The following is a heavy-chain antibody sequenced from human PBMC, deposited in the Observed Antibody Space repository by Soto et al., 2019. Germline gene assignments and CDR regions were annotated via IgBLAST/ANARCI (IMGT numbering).Heavy chain of an antibody. CDR1: GGSISSGGYS. D-gene: IGHD1-26*01. Sequence: QLQLQESGSGLVKPSQTLSLTCAVSGGSISSGGYSWSWIRQPPGKGLEWIGYIYHSGSTYYNPCPKSRVTMSVDGSKNQSSLKLSSVTAANTAGYYCARGRELLICYYWGQGTLVTFSS. CDR3: ARGRELLICYY. CDR2: IYHSGST. J-gene: IGHJ4*02. V-gene: IGHV4-30-2*01.